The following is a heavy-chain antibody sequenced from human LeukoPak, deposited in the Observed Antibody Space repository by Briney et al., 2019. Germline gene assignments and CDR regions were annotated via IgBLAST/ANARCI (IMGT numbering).Heavy chain of an antibody. CDR1: GFTFSSYA. D-gene: IGHD3-22*01. CDR2: ISGSGGST. Sequence: GGSLRLSCAASGFTFSSYAMSWVRQAPGKGLEWVSAISGSGGSTYYADSVKGGFTISRDNSKNTLYLQMNSLRAEDTAVYYCAKEDSSGYYYKVSYFDYWGQGTLVTVSS. J-gene: IGHJ4*02. V-gene: IGHV3-23*01. CDR3: AKEDSSGYYYKVSYFDY.